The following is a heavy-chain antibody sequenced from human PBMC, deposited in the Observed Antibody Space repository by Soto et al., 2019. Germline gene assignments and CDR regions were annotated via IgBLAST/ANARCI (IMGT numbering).Heavy chain of an antibody. J-gene: IGHJ4*02. CDR2: INAGNGNT. CDR1: GYTFTSYA. D-gene: IGHD3-16*02. V-gene: IGHV1-3*01. CDR3: ARDSGLYDYVWGSYRPLGY. Sequence: ASVKVSCKASGYTFTSYAMHWVRQAPGQRLEWMGWINAGNGNTKYSQKFQGRVTITRDTSASTAYMELSSLRSEDTAVYYCARDSGLYDYVWGSYRPLGYWGQGTLVTVSS.